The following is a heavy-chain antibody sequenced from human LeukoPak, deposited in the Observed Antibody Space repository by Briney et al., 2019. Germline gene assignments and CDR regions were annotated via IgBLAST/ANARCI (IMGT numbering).Heavy chain of an antibody. CDR2: IYRSGST. Sequence: NPSGTLSLTCAVSGGSISSSNWWSWVRQPPGKGLEWIGEIYRSGSTNYNPSLKSRVTISVDKSKNQFSLKLSSVTAADTAVYYCARGGPGELWLSRPLDYWGQGTLVTVSS. CDR1: GGSISSSNW. CDR3: ARGGPGELWLSRPLDY. J-gene: IGHJ4*02. D-gene: IGHD5-18*01. V-gene: IGHV4-4*02.